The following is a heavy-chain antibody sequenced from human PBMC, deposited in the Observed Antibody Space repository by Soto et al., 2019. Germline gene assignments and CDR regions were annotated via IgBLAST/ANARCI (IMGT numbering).Heavy chain of an antibody. CDR1: GGSISSGDYY. Sequence: QVQLQESGPGLVKPSQTLSLTCTVPGGSISSGDYYGSWIRQPPGKCLEWIGYLLYCGTTNYNPSIESRLTISVATSKNQFSLKLTSVTDAYSTVDSCARDGELDYWGRGTLVTVSS. D-gene: IGHD2-21*01. V-gene: IGHV4-30-4*01. J-gene: IGHJ4*02. CDR2: LLYCGTT. CDR3: ARDGELDY.